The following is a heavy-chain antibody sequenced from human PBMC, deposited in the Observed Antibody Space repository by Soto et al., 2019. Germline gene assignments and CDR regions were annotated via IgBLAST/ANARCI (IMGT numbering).Heavy chain of an antibody. J-gene: IGHJ4*02. CDR1: GFTFSSYA. V-gene: IGHV3-23*01. CDR2: LSGSGGST. Sequence: EVQLLESGGGLVQPGGSLRLSCAASGFTFSSYAMSWVRQAPGKGLEWVSTLSGSGGSTYHADSVKGRFTISRDNSKNTLYLQMNGLSAEDTAVYYCAKEGWLTDFDYWGQGTLVTVSS. D-gene: IGHD3-22*01. CDR3: AKEGWLTDFDY.